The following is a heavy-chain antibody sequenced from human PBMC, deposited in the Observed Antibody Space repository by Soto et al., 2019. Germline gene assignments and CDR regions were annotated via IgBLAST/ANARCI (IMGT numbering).Heavy chain of an antibody. CDR3: ARDEIQLWFEGPPFDY. CDR2: INPKTGGT. V-gene: IGHV1-2*02. CDR1: GYIFSGYY. Sequence: QVQLLQSGAEVKKPGTSVRVSCKASGYIFSGYYIHRLRQAPGQGLEWMGWINPKTGGTKYTQKFQGRVTLTRDTSSSTAYMELSSVTSDDTAVYYCARDEIQLWFEGPPFDYWGQGTLVTVSS. D-gene: IGHD5-18*01. J-gene: IGHJ4*02.